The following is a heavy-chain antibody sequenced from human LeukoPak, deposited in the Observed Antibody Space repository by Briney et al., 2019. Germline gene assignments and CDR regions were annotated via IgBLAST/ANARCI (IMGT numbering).Heavy chain of an antibody. D-gene: IGHD1-1*01. V-gene: IGHV4-34*01. CDR1: GGSFSGYY. CDR2: INHSGST. CDR3: ARHGNWIVNVAFDI. J-gene: IGHJ3*02. Sequence: SGSLSLTCAAYGGSFSGYYWSWIRQPPGKGLEWIGEINHSGSTNYNPSLKSRVTISVDTSKNQFSLQLSSVTAADTAVYYCARHGNWIVNVAFDIGGQGTMVTVSS.